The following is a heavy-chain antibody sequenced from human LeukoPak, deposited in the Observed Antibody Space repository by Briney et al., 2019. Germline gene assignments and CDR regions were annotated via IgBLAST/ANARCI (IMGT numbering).Heavy chain of an antibody. J-gene: IGHJ4*02. D-gene: IGHD3-22*01. CDR3: ARGVVMSLFDY. CDR1: GGSISSGGYC. Sequence: PSQTLSLTCTVSGGSISSGGYCWSWIRQHPGKGLEWIGYIYYSGSTYYNPSLKSRVTISVDTSKNQFSLKLSSVTAADTAVCYCARGVVMSLFDYWGQGTLVTVSS. V-gene: IGHV4-31*03. CDR2: IYYSGST.